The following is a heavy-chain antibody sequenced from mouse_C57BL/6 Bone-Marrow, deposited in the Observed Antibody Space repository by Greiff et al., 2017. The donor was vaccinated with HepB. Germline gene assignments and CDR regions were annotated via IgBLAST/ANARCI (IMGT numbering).Heavy chain of an antibody. CDR2: IRSGGSYT. CDR1: GFTFSSYG. V-gene: IGHV5-6*01. J-gene: IGHJ4*01. D-gene: IGHD1-1*01. Sequence: EVQLQQSGGDLVKPGGSLKLSCAASGFTFSSYGMSWVRQTPDKRLEWVATIRSGGSYTYYPDSVKGRFTISRDNAKNTLYLQMSSLKSEDTAMYYCARRVVNYYGSSYYYAMDYWGQGTAVTVSS. CDR3: ARRVVNYYGSSYYYAMDY.